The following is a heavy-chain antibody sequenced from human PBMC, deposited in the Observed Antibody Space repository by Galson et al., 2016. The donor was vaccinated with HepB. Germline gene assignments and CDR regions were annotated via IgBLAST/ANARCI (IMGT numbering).Heavy chain of an antibody. CDR3: ARLGYRSTWFDY. D-gene: IGHD6-13*01. V-gene: IGHV3-23*01. CDR2: VSGTGNNA. Sequence: SLRLSCAASGFTLNTYAMSWVRQTPGKGLEWVATVSGTGNNAWYADSVKGRFTISRDNSKNTPSLQMSSLRADDAAVYFCARLGYRSTWFDYWGQGALVTVSS. CDR1: GFTLNTYA. J-gene: IGHJ5*01.